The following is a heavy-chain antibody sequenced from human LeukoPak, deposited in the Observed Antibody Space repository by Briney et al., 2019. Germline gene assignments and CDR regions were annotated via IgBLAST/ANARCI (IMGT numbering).Heavy chain of an antibody. CDR2: IRRKTDGETT. J-gene: IGHJ4*02. D-gene: IGHD2-21*01. V-gene: IGHV3-15*01. CDR1: GFTFSNVW. Sequence: GGSLRLSCAASGFTFSNVWMSWVRQVPGKGLEWVGRIRRKTDGETTDHAAPVKGRFTISRGDSKNTLYLQMNSLKTEDTAVYYCVTDLVIKGYFDYWGQGALVTVCS. CDR3: VTDLVIKGYFDY.